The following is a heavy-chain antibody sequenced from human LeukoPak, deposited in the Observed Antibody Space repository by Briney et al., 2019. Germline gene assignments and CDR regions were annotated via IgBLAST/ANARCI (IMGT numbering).Heavy chain of an antibody. V-gene: IGHV1-2*02. J-gene: IGHJ4*02. D-gene: IGHD1-26*01. Sequence: ASVKVSCKASGYTFTGYFIHWVRQAPGQGLEWTGWINPNSGGTNYAQKFQGRFTMTRDTSISTVYMELSRLRSDDTAVYFCARDGGNYVYDYWGQGTLVTVSS. CDR3: ARDGGNYVYDY. CDR2: INPNSGGT. CDR1: GYTFTGYF.